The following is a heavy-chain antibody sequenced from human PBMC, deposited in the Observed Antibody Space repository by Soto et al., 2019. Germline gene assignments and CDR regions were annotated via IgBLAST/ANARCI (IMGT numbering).Heavy chain of an antibody. D-gene: IGHD3-10*01. CDR1: GGSVSSNC. J-gene: IGHJ4*02. V-gene: IGHV4-59*02. CDR2: MHYTGFS. CDR3: ATSFGNAWHTY. Sequence: SETLSLTCTVSGGSVSSNCWTWIRQSPEKGLEWIGYMHYTGFSHYNPSLKSRLTISVDKSKNQFTLQLTSVTVADTAVYYCATSFGNAWHTYWGQGTQVTVSS.